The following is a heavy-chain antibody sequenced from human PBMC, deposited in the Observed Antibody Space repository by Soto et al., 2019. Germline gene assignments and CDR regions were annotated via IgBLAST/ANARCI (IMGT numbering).Heavy chain of an antibody. D-gene: IGHD2-15*01. V-gene: IGHV3-23*01. CDR3: AKADLYCSGGSCSELDY. Sequence: GGSLRLSCAASGFTFSSYAMSWVRQAPGKGLEWVSAISGSGGSTYYADSVKGRFTISRDNSKNTLYLQMNSLRAEDTAVYYCAKADLYCSGGSCSELDYWGQGTLVTVSS. CDR1: GFTFSSYA. J-gene: IGHJ4*02. CDR2: ISGSGGST.